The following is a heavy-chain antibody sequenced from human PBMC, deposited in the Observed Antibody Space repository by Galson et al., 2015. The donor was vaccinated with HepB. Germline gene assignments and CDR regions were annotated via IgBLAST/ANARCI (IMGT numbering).Heavy chain of an antibody. J-gene: IGHJ4*02. CDR3: ARDGGNYGDCEY. CDR1: GYTFTAHH. CDR2: FAPHDFTT. D-gene: IGHD4-17*01. V-gene: IGHV1-46*03. Sequence: SVKVSCKASGYTFTAHHMHWVRQAPGQGLEWMGKFAPHDFTTVYARNFQGRVTVIADTSTSTFFMEVSGLRSDDTAMYFCARDGGNYGDCEYWGQGTLVTVSS.